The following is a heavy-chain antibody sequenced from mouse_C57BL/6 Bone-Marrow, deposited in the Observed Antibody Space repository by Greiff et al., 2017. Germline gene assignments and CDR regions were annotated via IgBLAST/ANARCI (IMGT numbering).Heavy chain of an antibody. CDR1: GFTFSSYA. Sequence: EVKVEESGGGLVKPGGSLKLSCAASGFTFSSYAMSWVRQTPEKRLEWVATISDGGSYTYYPDNVKGRFTISRDNAKNNLYLQMSHLKSEDTAMYYCARDGWFTFAYWGQGTLVTVSA. CDR2: ISDGGSYT. J-gene: IGHJ3*01. D-gene: IGHD2-3*01. CDR3: ARDGWFTFAY. V-gene: IGHV5-4*01.